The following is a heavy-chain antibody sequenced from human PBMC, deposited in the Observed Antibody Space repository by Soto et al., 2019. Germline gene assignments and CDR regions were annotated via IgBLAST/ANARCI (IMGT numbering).Heavy chain of an antibody. J-gene: IGHJ4*02. Sequence: GGSLRLSCAASGFIFGNYAMYWVRQAPGKGPDWVAVISYDGSNKDYADSVKGRFTISRDNSKNTLYLQMNSLKPEDTAMYYCARGDIVVNGPFDYWGQGTLVTVSS. CDR1: GFIFGNYA. V-gene: IGHV3-30-3*01. CDR2: ISYDGSNK. CDR3: ARGDIVVNGPFDY. D-gene: IGHD3-22*01.